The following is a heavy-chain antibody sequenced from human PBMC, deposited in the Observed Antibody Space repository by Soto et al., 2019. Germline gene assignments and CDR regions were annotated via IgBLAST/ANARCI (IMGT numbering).Heavy chain of an antibody. D-gene: IGHD3-10*01. V-gene: IGHV3-23*01. CDR3: AIVSVTRIRGEPPAH. CDR1: GIIFSAFA. Sequence: GGSLRLSCTGSGIIFSAFAMSWVRRAPGKGLEWVSGITGSGGSTNYADSVKGRFTISRDNSKDTLYLQMKSLRVEDTAIYYCAIVSVTRIRGEPPAHWGQGTLVTVS. CDR2: ITGSGGST. J-gene: IGHJ4*02.